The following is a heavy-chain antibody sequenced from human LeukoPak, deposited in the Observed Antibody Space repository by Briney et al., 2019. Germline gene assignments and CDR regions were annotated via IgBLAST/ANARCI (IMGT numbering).Heavy chain of an antibody. D-gene: IGHD1-14*01. CDR1: GFTLSSYW. CDR3: ARDWYHAIDY. J-gene: IGHJ4*02. V-gene: IGHV3-74*01. CDR2: IKSDGST. Sequence: GGSLRLSCAASGFTLSSYWMNWVRQTQGKGLMWVARIKSDGSTIYADSVQGRFTISRDNAKNTLYLQMNSLRVEDTAIYYCARDWYHAIDYWGQGALVTVSS.